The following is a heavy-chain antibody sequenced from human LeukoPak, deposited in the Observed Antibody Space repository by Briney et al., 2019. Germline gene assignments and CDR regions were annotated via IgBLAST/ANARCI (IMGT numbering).Heavy chain of an antibody. J-gene: IGHJ4*02. D-gene: IGHD3-10*01. Sequence: PSETLSLTCAVYGGSFSGYYWSWIRQPPGKGLEWIGEINHSGNTNYNPSLKSRVTISVDTSKNQFSLKLSSVTAADTAVYYCARGASGRAKPTYYYGSGSYYTQYYFDYWGQGTLVTVSS. CDR2: INHSGNT. CDR3: ARGASGRAKPTYYYGSGSYYTQYYFDY. V-gene: IGHV4-34*01. CDR1: GGSFSGYY.